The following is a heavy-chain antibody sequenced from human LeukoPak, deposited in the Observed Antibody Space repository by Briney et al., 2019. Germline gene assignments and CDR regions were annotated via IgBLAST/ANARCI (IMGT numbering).Heavy chain of an antibody. J-gene: IGHJ6*02. CDR1: GESFSGYF. D-gene: IGHD5-18*01. CDR2: SNHFGST. V-gene: IGHV4-34*01. Sequence: PSETLSLTCAVPGESFSGYFWTWLRQPPGKGLEWIGESNHFGSTDYNPSLKSRVTISVDTSKKQFSLNVRSVTDADTAVYFCARGRLQLWSFPLPYNHYAIDVWGQGTTVTVSS. CDR3: ARGRLQLWSFPLPYNHYAIDV.